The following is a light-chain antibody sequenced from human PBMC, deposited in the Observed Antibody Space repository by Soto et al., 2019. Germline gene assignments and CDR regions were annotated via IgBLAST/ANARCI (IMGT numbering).Light chain of an antibody. V-gene: IGLV1-40*01. CDR2: RNN. J-gene: IGLJ3*02. CDR3: QSYDSSLSTWV. CDR1: SSKIGAGYD. Sequence: QAVVTQPPSVSGAPGQRVTISCTGSSSKIGAGYDVHWYQQLPGTAPKLLIYRNNNRPSGVPDRFSGSKSGTSASLAITGLQAEDEADYYCQSYDSSLSTWVFGGGTKVTVL.